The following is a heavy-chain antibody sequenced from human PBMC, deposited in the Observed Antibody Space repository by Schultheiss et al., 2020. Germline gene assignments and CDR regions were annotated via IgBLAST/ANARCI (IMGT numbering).Heavy chain of an antibody. V-gene: IGHV4-39*07. CDR2: IYYSGST. D-gene: IGHD3-10*01. Sequence: SETLSLTCTVSGGSISSSSYYWGWIRQPPGKGLEWIGSIYYSGSTNYNPSLKSRVTISVDTSKNQFSLKLSSVTAADTAVYYCARGRFLRYGIDVWGQGTLVNVYS. J-gene: IGHJ6*02. CDR1: GGSISSSSYY. CDR3: ARGRFLRYGIDV.